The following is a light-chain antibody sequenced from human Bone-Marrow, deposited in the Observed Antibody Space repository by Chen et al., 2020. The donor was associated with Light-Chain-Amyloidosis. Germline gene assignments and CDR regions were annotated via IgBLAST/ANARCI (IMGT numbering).Light chain of an antibody. Sequence: QSALTQPASVSGSPGQSITISCTGTSSDVGGDNHVSWYQQHPDKAPKLMIYEVTNRPSCVPDRFSGSQSANTASLTISGLQTEDEADYFCSSYTITNTLVFGSGTRVTVL. CDR3: SSYTITNTLV. CDR2: EVT. CDR1: SSDVGGDNH. V-gene: IGLV2-14*01. J-gene: IGLJ1*01.